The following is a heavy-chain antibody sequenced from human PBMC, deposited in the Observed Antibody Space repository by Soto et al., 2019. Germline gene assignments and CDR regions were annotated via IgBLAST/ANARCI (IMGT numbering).Heavy chain of an antibody. CDR2: ISGSGGST. CDR1: GFTFSSYA. CDR3: AKNPNYYGSGSYLDY. J-gene: IGHJ4*02. Sequence: EVQLLESGGGLVQPGGSLRLSCAASGFTFSSYAMSWVRQAPGKGQEWVSAISGSGGSTYYADSVKGRFTISRDNSKNTLYLQMNSLRAEDTAVYYCAKNPNYYGSGSYLDYWGQGTLVTVSS. V-gene: IGHV3-23*01. D-gene: IGHD3-10*01.